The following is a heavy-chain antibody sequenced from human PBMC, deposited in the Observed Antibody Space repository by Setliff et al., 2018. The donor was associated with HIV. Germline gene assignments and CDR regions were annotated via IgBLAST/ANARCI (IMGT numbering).Heavy chain of an antibody. CDR3: ARGLRGVIKGRYYYMDV. CDR1: GYTFSTYY. V-gene: IGHV1-46*01. Sequence: ASVKVSCKASGYTFSTYYIHWMRQAPGQGLEWLAVINPGRGNTNYAQSFQGRVTVTRDTSADTVYMELNSLRPEDTADYYCARGLRGVIKGRYYYMDVWGKGTTVTVSS. CDR2: INPGRGNT. J-gene: IGHJ6*03. D-gene: IGHD3-10*01.